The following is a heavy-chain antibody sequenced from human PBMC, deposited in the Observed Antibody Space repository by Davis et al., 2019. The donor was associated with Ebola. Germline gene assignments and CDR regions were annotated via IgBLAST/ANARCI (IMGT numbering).Heavy chain of an antibody. V-gene: IGHV3-7*01. Sequence: GESLKISCAASGFTFSDHYMSWIRQAPGKGLEWVANIKQDGSEKYYVDSVKGRFTISRDNAKNSLYLQMNSLRAEDTAVYYCARDPRYSGSHGWFDPWGQGTLVTVSS. J-gene: IGHJ5*02. CDR3: ARDPRYSGSHGWFDP. CDR1: GFTFSDHY. D-gene: IGHD1-26*01. CDR2: IKQDGSEK.